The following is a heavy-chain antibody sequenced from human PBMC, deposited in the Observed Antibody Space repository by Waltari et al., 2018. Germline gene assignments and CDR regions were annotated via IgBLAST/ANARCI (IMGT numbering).Heavy chain of an antibody. CDR1: GGSFSGYY. CDR3: ARGCRGRRYFDY. J-gene: IGHJ4*02. CDR2: INHSGST. Sequence: QVQLQQWGAGLLKPSETLSLTCAVYGGSFSGYYSSWIRQPPGKGLEWIGEINHSGSTNYNPSLKSRVTISVDTSKNQFSLKLSSVTAADTAVYYCARGCRGRRYFDYWGQGTLVTVSS. D-gene: IGHD2-15*01. V-gene: IGHV4-34*01.